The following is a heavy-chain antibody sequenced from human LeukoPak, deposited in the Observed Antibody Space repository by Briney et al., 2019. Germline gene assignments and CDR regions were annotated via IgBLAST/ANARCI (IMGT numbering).Heavy chain of an antibody. CDR3: ARQAPPYDSSGYFDY. V-gene: IGHV1-2*02. CDR1: GYTFTGYY. Sequence: ASVKVSCKASGYTFTGYYMHWVRQAPGQGLEWMGWINPNSGGTNYAQKFQGRVTMTRDTSISTAYMELSRLRSDDTAVYYCARQAPPYDSSGYFDYWGQETLVTVSS. J-gene: IGHJ4*02. D-gene: IGHD3-22*01. CDR2: INPNSGGT.